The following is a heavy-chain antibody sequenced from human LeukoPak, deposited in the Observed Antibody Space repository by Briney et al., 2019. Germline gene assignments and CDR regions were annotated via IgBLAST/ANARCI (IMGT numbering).Heavy chain of an antibody. J-gene: IGHJ4*02. CDR3: AKDQRWESPHYLDS. D-gene: IGHD1-26*01. CDR1: GFPVSTNY. V-gene: IGHV3-53*01. Sequence: PGGSLRLSCAASGFPVSTNYMNWVRQAPGKGPEWVSVIYSGGSTYYADSVKGRFTISRDNSKNTLYVQMNSLRDEDTALYYCAKDQRWESPHYLDSWGQGTLVTVSS. CDR2: IYSGGST.